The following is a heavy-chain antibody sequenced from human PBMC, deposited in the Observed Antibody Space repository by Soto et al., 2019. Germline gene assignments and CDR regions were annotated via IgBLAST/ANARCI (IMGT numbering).Heavy chain of an antibody. J-gene: IGHJ3*02. D-gene: IGHD3-22*01. Sequence: QVPLVESGGGVVQPGRSLRLSCAASGFTFSRYAMHWVRQAPGKGLEWVAVISYDGSNKYYADSVKGRFTISRDNSKNTLYLQVNSLRAEDTAGYYCARGVYYDTTGYEGTAFEIWGQGTMVIVSS. CDR2: ISYDGSNK. CDR3: ARGVYYDTTGYEGTAFEI. CDR1: GFTFSRYA. V-gene: IGHV3-30-3*01.